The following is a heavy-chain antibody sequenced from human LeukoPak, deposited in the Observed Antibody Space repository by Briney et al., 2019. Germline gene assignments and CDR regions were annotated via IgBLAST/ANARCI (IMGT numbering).Heavy chain of an antibody. CDR2: ISHDGGSK. J-gene: IGHJ4*02. CDR3: AKSEELLLGHFDY. CDR1: GFTFRSYG. D-gene: IGHD1-26*01. Sequence: GRSLRLSCEASGFTFRSYGMHWVRQAPGKGLEWVTSISHDGGSKYSADSVKGRFTISRDNSKNTLSLQMNSLRAEDTAVYYCAKSEELLLGHFDYWGQGPLVTVSS. V-gene: IGHV3-30*18.